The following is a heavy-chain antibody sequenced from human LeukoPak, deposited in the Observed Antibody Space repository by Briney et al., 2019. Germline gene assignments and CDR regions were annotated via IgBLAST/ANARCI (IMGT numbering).Heavy chain of an antibody. CDR1: GFTFSNAW. CDR3: TTASSSWSYTSDY. V-gene: IGHV3-21*01. Sequence: GGSLRLSCAASGFTFSNAWMNWVRQAPGKGLEWVSAISISSTYIYYADSVKGRFTISRDDAKNSLFLQTDSLRAEDTAVYYCTTASSSWSYTSDYWGHGTLITVSS. D-gene: IGHD6-13*01. CDR2: ISISSTYI. J-gene: IGHJ4*01.